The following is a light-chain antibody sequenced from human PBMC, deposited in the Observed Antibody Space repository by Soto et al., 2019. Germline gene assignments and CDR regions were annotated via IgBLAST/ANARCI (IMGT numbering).Light chain of an antibody. Sequence: IQMTQSPSTLSASVGDRVSITCRASQTIFSWLAWYQQKPGKAPNLLIYKASSLESGVPSRYSGSGAGTEFTLTISGLQPDDFAAYCCQQYNSYPYSFGQGTKLEIK. CDR3: QQYNSYPYS. V-gene: IGKV1-5*03. CDR2: KAS. J-gene: IGKJ2*03. CDR1: QTIFSW.